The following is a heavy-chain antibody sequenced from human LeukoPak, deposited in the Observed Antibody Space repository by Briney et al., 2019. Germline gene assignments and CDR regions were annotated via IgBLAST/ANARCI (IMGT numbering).Heavy chain of an antibody. V-gene: IGHV1-69*05. D-gene: IGHD4-23*01. Sequence: ASVKVSCKASGGTFSSYAISWVRQAPGQGLEWMGRIIPIFGTANYAQKFQGRVTITTDESTSTAYMELSSPRSEDTAVYYCARDDYGGNSELGYWGQGTLATVSS. J-gene: IGHJ4*02. CDR3: ARDDYGGNSELGY. CDR1: GGTFSSYA. CDR2: IIPIFGTA.